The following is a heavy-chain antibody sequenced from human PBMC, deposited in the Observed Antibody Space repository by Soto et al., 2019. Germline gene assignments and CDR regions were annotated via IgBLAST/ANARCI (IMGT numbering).Heavy chain of an antibody. CDR3: ARDWNYYDSSGPDAFDI. CDR1: GGSVSSGSYY. J-gene: IGHJ3*02. Sequence: SETLSLTCTVSGGSVSSGSYYWSWIRQPPGKGLEWIGYIYCSGSTNYNPSLKSRVTISVDTSKNQFSLKLSSVTAADTAVHYCARDWNYYDSSGPDAFDIWGQGTMVTVSS. CDR2: IYCSGST. V-gene: IGHV4-61*01. D-gene: IGHD3-22*01.